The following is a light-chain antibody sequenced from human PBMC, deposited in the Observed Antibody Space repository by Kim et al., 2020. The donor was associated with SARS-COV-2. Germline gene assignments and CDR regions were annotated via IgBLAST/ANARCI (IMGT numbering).Light chain of an antibody. Sequence: SQGERATLSCRASQSVTSTSLAWYQQRPGQAPRLLIYGASSRATGIPDRFSGGGSGTDFTLTISRLEPEDFAVYYCQQYGSSPWTFGQGTKVDIK. CDR3: QQYGSSPWT. CDR2: GAS. J-gene: IGKJ1*01. CDR1: QSVTSTS. V-gene: IGKV3-20*01.